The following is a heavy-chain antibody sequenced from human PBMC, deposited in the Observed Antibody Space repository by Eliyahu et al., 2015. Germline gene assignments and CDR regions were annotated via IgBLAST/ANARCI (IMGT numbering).Heavy chain of an antibody. D-gene: IGHD2-2*02. CDR3: AHMRYSDTLGNYFDF. CDR2: IYWDDDN. J-gene: IGHJ4*02. CDR1: GXXXXTSXVG. Sequence: QITLKESGPTLVKPTQTLTLTCAFSGXXXXTSXVGVGWIRXPPGEALEWLAHIYWDDDNRYSPSLRSRLTITKDTPKNQVVLTVTNLDPVDTATYFCAHMRYSDTLGNYFDFWGQGTLVTVSS. V-gene: IGHV2-5*02.